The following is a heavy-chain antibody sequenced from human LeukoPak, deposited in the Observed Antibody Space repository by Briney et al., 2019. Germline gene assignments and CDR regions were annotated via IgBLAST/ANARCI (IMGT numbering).Heavy chain of an antibody. V-gene: IGHV4-59*01. CDR2: IYYSGST. J-gene: IGHJ5*02. Sequence: PSETLSLTCTVSGGSISSYYWSRIRQSPGKGLEWIGYIYYSGSTNYNPSLKSRVTISVDTSKNQFSLKLSSVTAADTAVYYCARDRFSYGDAHWFAPWAQGTLVTVSS. CDR1: GGSISSYY. CDR3: ARDRFSYGDAHWFAP. D-gene: IGHD5-18*01.